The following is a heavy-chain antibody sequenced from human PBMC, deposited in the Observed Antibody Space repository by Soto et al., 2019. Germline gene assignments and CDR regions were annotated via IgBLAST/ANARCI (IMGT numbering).Heavy chain of an antibody. Sequence: QVLVQESGPGLVKPSQTLTLSCTVSGGSVDSGNHYWNWILHPPGKGLEWIGYIYYGESNYYNPSLKSGATRSVDTSQSRFSLRLTSVTAADTAVYYCARDMGSAMTTRIFDHWGQGTLVTVSS. J-gene: IGHJ4*02. CDR2: IYYGESN. CDR3: ARDMGSAMTTRIFDH. CDR1: GGSVDSGNHY. V-gene: IGHV4-30-4*01. D-gene: IGHD4-17*01.